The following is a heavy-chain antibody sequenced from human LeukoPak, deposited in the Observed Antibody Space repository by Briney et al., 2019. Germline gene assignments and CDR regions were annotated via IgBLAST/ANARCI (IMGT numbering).Heavy chain of an antibody. Sequence: TGGSLRLSCAASGFTFSSYWMHWVRHAPGKGLVWVSRINSDGSSTSYADSVKGRFTISRDNAKNTLYLQMNSLRPEDTAVYYCARASDFSAYYPHYWGQGTLVTVSS. CDR1: GFTFSSYW. CDR2: INSDGSST. CDR3: ARASDFSAYYPHY. V-gene: IGHV3-74*01. J-gene: IGHJ4*02. D-gene: IGHD3-22*01.